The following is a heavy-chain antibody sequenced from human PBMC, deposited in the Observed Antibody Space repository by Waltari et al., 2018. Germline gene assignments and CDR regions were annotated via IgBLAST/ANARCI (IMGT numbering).Heavy chain of an antibody. D-gene: IGHD6-6*01. CDR1: GFPFTPST. CDR3: AKDEGARLAPTFGMDA. V-gene: IGHV3-23*01. CDR2: ITASGLM. J-gene: IGHJ6*02. Sequence: ERQVLESGGALVQPGGSLRLPWAASGFPFTPSTMNWVPPARGRGLGWVAVITASGLMSYGDSVKGRFIISRDNSKNTLYLEMYRLRVEDTARYYGAKDEGARLAPTFGMDAWGQGTTVIVS.